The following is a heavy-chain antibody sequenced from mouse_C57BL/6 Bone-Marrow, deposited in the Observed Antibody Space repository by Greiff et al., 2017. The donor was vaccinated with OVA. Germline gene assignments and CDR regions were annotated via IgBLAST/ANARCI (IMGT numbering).Heavy chain of an antibody. D-gene: IGHD1-1*01. Sequence: QVQLKQPGTELVKPGASVKLSCKASGYTFTSYWMHWVKQRPGQGLEWIGNINPSNGGTNYNEKFKSKATLTVDKSSSTAYMQLSSLTSEDSAVYYCARGAVYYYGSSYWYFDVWGTGTTVTVSS. J-gene: IGHJ1*03. CDR1: GYTFTSYW. V-gene: IGHV1-53*01. CDR3: ARGAVYYYGSSYWYFDV. CDR2: INPSNGGT.